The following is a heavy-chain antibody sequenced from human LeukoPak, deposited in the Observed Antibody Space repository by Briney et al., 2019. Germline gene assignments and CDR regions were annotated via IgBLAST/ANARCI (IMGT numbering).Heavy chain of an antibody. V-gene: IGHV3-23*01. CDR1: GFTFSSYA. CDR2: ISGSGGST. J-gene: IGHJ4*02. CDR3: AKDRGHYYTYDY. D-gene: IGHD3-22*01. Sequence: GGSLRLSCAASGFTFSSYAMSWVRQAPGRGLEWVSVISGSGGSTYYADSVKGRFTISRDNSKNTLSLQMHSLRAEDTAVYYCAKDRGHYYTYDYWGQGTLVTVSS.